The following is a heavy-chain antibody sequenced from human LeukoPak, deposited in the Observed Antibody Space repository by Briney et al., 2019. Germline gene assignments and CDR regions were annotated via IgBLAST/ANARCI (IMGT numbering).Heavy chain of an antibody. J-gene: IGHJ3*02. CDR1: GFTVSSNY. CDR3: ARTRFGELLGAFDI. CDR2: IYSGGST. V-gene: IGHV3-53*01. Sequence: GGSLRLSCAASGFTVSSNYMSWVRQAPGKGRVWVSVIYSGGSTYYADSVKGRFTISRDNSKNTLYLQMNSLRAEDTAVYYCARTRFGELLGAFDIWGQGTMVTVSS. D-gene: IGHD3-10*01.